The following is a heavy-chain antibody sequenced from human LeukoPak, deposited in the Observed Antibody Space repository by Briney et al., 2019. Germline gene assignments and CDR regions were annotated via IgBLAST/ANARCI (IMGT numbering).Heavy chain of an antibody. CDR1: GFTVSSIH. Sequence: GGSLRLSCAASGFTVSSIHMVWVRQSPGKGLEWVAVISNDGTDKHHADSVKGRFTVSRDNSNHTVYLEMDRLRVEDTAIYYCVREGTYFFASGSFQGYYFDNWGQGTLVTVSS. CDR3: VREGTYFFASGSFQGYYFDN. J-gene: IGHJ4*02. D-gene: IGHD3-10*01. V-gene: IGHV3-30*03. CDR2: ISNDGTDK.